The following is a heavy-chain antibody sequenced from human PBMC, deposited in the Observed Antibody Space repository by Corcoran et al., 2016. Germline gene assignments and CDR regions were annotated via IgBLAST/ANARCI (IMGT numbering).Heavy chain of an antibody. V-gene: IGHV1-69*01. CDR3: ARGVRLLTGRIMDV. CDR1: GGTFSSYA. Sequence: QVQLVQSGAEVKKPGSSVKVSCKASGGTFSSYAISWVRQAPGQGLEWMGGIIPIFGTANYAQKFQGRVTITAEDSTSTAHMELSSLRSEDTAVYYCARGVRLLTGRIMDVWGQGTTVTVSS. D-gene: IGHD4-17*01. CDR2: IIPIFGTA. J-gene: IGHJ6*02.